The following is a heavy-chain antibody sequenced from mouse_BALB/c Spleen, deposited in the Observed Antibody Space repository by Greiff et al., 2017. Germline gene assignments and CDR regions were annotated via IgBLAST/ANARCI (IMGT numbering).Heavy chain of an antibody. CDR3: ARGITTVVAPFDY. D-gene: IGHD1-1*01. CDR2: ISSGSSTI. Sequence: EVQLVESGGGLVQPGGSRKLSCAASGFTFSSFGMHWVRQAPEKGLEWVAYISSGSSTIYYADTVKGRFTISRDNPKNTLFLQMTSLRSEDTAMYYCARGITTVVAPFDYWGQGTTLTVSS. J-gene: IGHJ2*01. V-gene: IGHV5-17*02. CDR1: GFTFSSFG.